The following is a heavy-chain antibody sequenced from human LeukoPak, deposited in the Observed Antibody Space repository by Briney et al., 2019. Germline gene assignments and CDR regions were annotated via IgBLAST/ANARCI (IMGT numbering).Heavy chain of an antibody. D-gene: IGHD3-10*01. J-gene: IGHJ5*02. CDR3: AKYGSGSYYKGLS. Sequence: GGSLRLSCAASGFTFSSYAMNWVRQAPGKGLEWVSTISASGGSTYYADSVKGRFTISRDNSKKTQYLQMNSLRAEDTAVYYCAKYGSGSYYKGLSWGQGTLVTVSS. CDR2: ISASGGST. V-gene: IGHV3-23*01. CDR1: GFTFSSYA.